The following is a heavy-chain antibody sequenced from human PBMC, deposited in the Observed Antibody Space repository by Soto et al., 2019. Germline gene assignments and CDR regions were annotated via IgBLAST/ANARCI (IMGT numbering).Heavy chain of an antibody. Sequence: PSETLSLTCTVSGGSISSYYWSWIRQPPGKGLEWIGYIYYSGSTNYNPSLKSRVTISVDTSKNQFSLKLSSVTAADTAVYYCAGLRLRSHHAFDIWGQGTMVTVSS. V-gene: IGHV4-59*08. CDR1: GGSISSYY. D-gene: IGHD4-17*01. CDR3: AGLRLRSHHAFDI. CDR2: IYYSGST. J-gene: IGHJ3*02.